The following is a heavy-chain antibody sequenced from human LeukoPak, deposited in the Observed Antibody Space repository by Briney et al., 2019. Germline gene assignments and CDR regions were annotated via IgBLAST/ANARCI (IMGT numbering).Heavy chain of an antibody. CDR1: GFTFSNYE. V-gene: IGHV3-48*03. D-gene: IGHD3-9*01. Sequence: PGGSLRLSCAASGFTFSNYEMNWVRQAPGKGLEWVSYISSSAYTIYYADSVKGRFTISRDNAKNTLYLQMNSLRAEDTAVYYCGRELDWLPTLDYWGQGTLVTVSS. J-gene: IGHJ4*02. CDR3: GRELDWLPTLDY. CDR2: ISSSAYTI.